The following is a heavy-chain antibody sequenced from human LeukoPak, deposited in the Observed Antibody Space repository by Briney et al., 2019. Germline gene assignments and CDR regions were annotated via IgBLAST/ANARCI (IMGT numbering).Heavy chain of an antibody. CDR2: IYNSGAKT. D-gene: IGHD6-19*01. J-gene: IGHJ4*02. CDR3: AKDVAPDSGWDLDY. Sequence: GGSLRLSCAASGFTFSTYSMTWVRQGPGKGLEWVSSIYNSGAKTFYADSVKGRFTISRDNSKNTLYLQMNSLRVEDTAVYYCAKDVAPDSGWDLDYWGQGTLVTVSS. CDR1: GFTFSTYS. V-gene: IGHV3-23*01.